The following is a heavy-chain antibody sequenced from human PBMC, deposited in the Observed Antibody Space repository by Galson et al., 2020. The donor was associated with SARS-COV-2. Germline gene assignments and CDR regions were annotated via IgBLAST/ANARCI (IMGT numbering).Heavy chain of an antibody. CDR2: ISYDGSQK. CDR1: GFVFSSDA. V-gene: IGHV3-30-3*01. D-gene: IGHD6-19*01. Sequence: TGGSLRLSCTASGFVFSSDAMHWVRQAPGKGLEWVALISYDGSQKYYGDSVKGRFTISRDNSKNTLYLQMNSLRAEDTAAYYCARDFRSGWYNPLDYYGMHVWGHGTTVIVSS. J-gene: IGHJ6*02. CDR3: ARDFRSGWYNPLDYYGMHV.